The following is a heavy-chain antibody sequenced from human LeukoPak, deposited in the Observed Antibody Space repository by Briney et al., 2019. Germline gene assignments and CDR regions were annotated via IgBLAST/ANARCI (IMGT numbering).Heavy chain of an antibody. V-gene: IGHV4-61*02. CDR1: GGSISSGSYY. CDR2: IYTSGST. J-gene: IGHJ3*02. D-gene: IGHD4-17*01. Sequence: PSQTLSLTCTVSGGSISSGSYYWSWLRQPAGRGLEWIGRIYTSGSTNYNPSLKSRVTISVDTSKNQFSLKLSSVTAADTAVYYCARTANDYASFDIWGQGTMVTVSS. CDR3: ARTANDYASFDI.